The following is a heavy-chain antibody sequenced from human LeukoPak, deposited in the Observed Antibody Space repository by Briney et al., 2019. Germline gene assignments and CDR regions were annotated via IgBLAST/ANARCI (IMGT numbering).Heavy chain of an antibody. J-gene: IGHJ4*02. CDR1: GFTFGHVA. CDR2: TSYGGTIN. Sequence: GGSLRLSCVGSGFTFGHVALHWVRQAPGQGLEWVAVTSYGGTINFYADSVRGRFTISRDNSKNTLFLQMSSLRVEGTAVYYCARMALLTGVIPSGFIYWGQGTLVTVSS. CDR3: ARMALLTGVIPSGFIY. D-gene: IGHD3-9*01. V-gene: IGHV3-30-3*01.